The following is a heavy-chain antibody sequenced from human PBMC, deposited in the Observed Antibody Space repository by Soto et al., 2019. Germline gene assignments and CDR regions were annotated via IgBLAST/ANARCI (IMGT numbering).Heavy chain of an antibody. D-gene: IGHD2-15*01. V-gene: IGHV3-30*03. Sequence: QVQVVESGGGVVQPGRSLRLSCAASGFTFSSFGMHWVRQAPGKGLEWVGVISYDGSNKYYADSLKGRFTISRDNSKNTLFLQMNSLRAEDTAVYYCASLAVVPTTRADVFDIWGQGTMVTVSP. J-gene: IGHJ3*02. CDR2: ISYDGSNK. CDR3: ASLAVVPTTRADVFDI. CDR1: GFTFSSFG.